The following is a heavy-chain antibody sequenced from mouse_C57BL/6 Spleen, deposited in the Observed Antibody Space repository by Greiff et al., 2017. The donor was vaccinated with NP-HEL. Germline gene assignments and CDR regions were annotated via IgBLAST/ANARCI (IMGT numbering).Heavy chain of an antibody. D-gene: IGHD2-1*01. V-gene: IGHV3-1*01. Sequence: EVQRVESGPGMVKPSQSLSLTCTVTGYSITSGYDWHWLRHFPGNKLEWMGYISYSGSTNYNPSLQSPISLTHDTSKNHFFLKLNSVTTEDTATYYCASDGNYGFDYWGQGTTLTVSS. CDR3: ASDGNYGFDY. CDR2: ISYSGST. CDR1: GYSITSGYD. J-gene: IGHJ2*01.